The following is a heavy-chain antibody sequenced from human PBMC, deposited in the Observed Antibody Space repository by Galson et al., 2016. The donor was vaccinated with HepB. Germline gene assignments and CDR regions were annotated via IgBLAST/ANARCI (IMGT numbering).Heavy chain of an antibody. CDR2: ISGSGGST. J-gene: IGHJ6*02. CDR3: AKHFGVVIYYYYYGMDV. Sequence: SLRLSCAASGFTFSSYAMSWVRQAPGKGLEWVSAISGSGGSTYYADSVKGRFTISRDNSKNTLYLRMNSLRAEDTAVYYCAKHFGVVIYYYYYGMDVWGQGTTVTVSS. CDR1: GFTFSSYA. V-gene: IGHV3-23*01. D-gene: IGHD3-3*01.